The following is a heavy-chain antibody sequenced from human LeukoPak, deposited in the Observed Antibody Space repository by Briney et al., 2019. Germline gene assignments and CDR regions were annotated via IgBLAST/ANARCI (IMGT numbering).Heavy chain of an antibody. J-gene: IGHJ4*02. CDR1: GFTFSSYA. Sequence: GGSLRHSCVGSGFTFSSYAMTWVRQAPGKGLEWVSGISGSGGSTYYADSVKGRFTISRDNSKNTLYLQMNSLRAEDTAVYYCAKGERGYSSDGYFDYWGQGTLVTASS. CDR3: AKGERGYSSDGYFDY. CDR2: ISGSGGST. D-gene: IGHD5-18*01. V-gene: IGHV3-23*01.